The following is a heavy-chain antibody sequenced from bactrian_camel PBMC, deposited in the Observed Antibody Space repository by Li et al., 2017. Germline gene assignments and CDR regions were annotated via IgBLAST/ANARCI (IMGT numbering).Heavy chain of an antibody. CDR1: GYTYSTNL. Sequence: HVQLVESGGGLVQPGGSLRLSCAAAGYTYSTNLMAWFRQAPGKEREGVASIYTGGSTYYTDSVKGRFTISHDSAENTVYLEMNSLKPEDTAMYYCAAFCSGGYWSFKYWGQGTQVTVS. CDR3: AAFCSGGYWSFKY. D-gene: IGHD2*01. V-gene: IGHV3S53*01. J-gene: IGHJ4*01. CDR2: IYTGGST.